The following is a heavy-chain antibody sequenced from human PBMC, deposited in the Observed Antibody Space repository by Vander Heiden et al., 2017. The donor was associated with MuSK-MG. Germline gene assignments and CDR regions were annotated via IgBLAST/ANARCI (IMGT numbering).Heavy chain of an antibody. J-gene: IGHJ4*02. Sequence: EVPLGESGGDLVQPGRSWRPSCTASGFTVGDYAISWFRQAPGKGLEGVGFIRSKGYGGATEYSASVKGRFTISRDDSKSIAYLQMRSLKTEDTAVYYCTRETSSGYDYWGQGTLVTVSS. CDR3: TRETSSGYDY. CDR2: IRSKGYGGAT. V-gene: IGHV3-49*03. D-gene: IGHD5-12*01. CDR1: GFTVGDYA.